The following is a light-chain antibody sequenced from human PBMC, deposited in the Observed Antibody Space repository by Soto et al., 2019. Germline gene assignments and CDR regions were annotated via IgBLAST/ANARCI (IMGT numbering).Light chain of an antibody. V-gene: IGLV2-14*01. Sequence: QSALTQPASVSGSPGQSITISCTGTSSDFGAYKSVSWYQQHPGEAPKLMIYGVTNRPSGVSNRFSGSKSGNTASLAISGLQAEDEADYYCSSYTSSSTVVFGGGTKVTVL. CDR1: SSDFGAYKS. CDR3: SSYTSSSTVV. CDR2: GVT. J-gene: IGLJ2*01.